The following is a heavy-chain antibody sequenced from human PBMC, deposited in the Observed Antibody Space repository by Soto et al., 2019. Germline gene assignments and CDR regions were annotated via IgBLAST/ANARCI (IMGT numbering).Heavy chain of an antibody. J-gene: IGHJ3*01. CDR1: GFTFRSYS. CDR3: LRGGRGYTRDDVLDA. Sequence: EVQLVESGGGLVKPGGSRRLSCVDSGFTFRSYSMNWVRQAPGKGLEWVASISSTSSVIWYADSLKGRFTISRDNAKNSLFLQMDSLRADDTAVYYCLRGGRGYTRDDVLDAWGHGTMVTVSS. V-gene: IGHV3-21*06. CDR2: ISSTSSVI. D-gene: IGHD2-2*02.